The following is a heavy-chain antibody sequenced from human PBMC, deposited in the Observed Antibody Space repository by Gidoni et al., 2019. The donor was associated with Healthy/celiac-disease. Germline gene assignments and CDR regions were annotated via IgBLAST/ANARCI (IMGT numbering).Heavy chain of an antibody. Sequence: QVQLVQSGAEVKKPGSSVTVSCKASGGTFSSYAISWVRQAPGQGLEWMGGIIPIFGTANYAQKFQGRVTITADESTSTAYMELSSLRSEDTAVYYCARAPQPYSGSYSAYYYYGMDVWGQGTTVTVSS. CDR3: ARAPQPYSGSYSAYYYYGMDV. CDR1: GGTFSSYA. CDR2: IIPIFGTA. J-gene: IGHJ6*02. D-gene: IGHD1-26*01. V-gene: IGHV1-69*01.